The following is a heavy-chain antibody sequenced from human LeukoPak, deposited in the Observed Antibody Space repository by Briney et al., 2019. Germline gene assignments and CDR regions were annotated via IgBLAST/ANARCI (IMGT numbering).Heavy chain of an antibody. CDR2: MNPNSGNT. CDR1: GYTFTSYD. V-gene: IGHV1-8*01. Sequence: GASVKVSCKASGYTFTSYDINWVRQATGQGLEWMGWMNPNSGNTGYAQKFQGRVTMTRNTSISTAYMELSSLRSEDTAVCYCARTPIRVAARLRWFDPWGQGTLVTVSS. CDR3: ARTPIRVAARLRWFDP. D-gene: IGHD6-6*01. J-gene: IGHJ5*02.